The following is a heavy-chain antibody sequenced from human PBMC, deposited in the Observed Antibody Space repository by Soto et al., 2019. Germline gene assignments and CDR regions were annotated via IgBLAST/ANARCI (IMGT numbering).Heavy chain of an antibody. V-gene: IGHV3-48*01. D-gene: IGHD1-26*01. Sequence: SLKGRFTISRDNVQNSMYLQMNGLRGDDTAVYYCARGRVVGPTGILDYWGQGTRVIVSS. CDR3: ARGRVVGPTGILDY. J-gene: IGHJ4*02.